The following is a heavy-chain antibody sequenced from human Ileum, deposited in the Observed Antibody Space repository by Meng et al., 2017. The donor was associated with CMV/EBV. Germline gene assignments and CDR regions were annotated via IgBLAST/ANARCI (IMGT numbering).Heavy chain of an antibody. J-gene: IGHJ6*02. V-gene: IGHV3-11*01. D-gene: IGHD2-2*01. Sequence: GGPLRLSCAASGFIFSDYYMTWIRQAPGKGLEWISYISTSGSNTYYADSVKGRFTISRDNAKNSLYLQMNSLRAEDTAVYYCAREGCSSTSCYYYYYGMDVWGQGTTVTVSS. CDR1: GFIFSDYY. CDR3: AREGCSSTSCYYYYYGMDV. CDR2: ISTSGSNT.